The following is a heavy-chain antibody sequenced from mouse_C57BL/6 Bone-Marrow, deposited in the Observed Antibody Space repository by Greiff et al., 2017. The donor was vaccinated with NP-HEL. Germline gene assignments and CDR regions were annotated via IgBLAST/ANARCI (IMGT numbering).Heavy chain of an antibody. CDR3: ARDTPITTLVAPFAY. J-gene: IGHJ3*01. D-gene: IGHD1-1*01. V-gene: IGHV5-4*01. Sequence: EVMLVESGGGLVKPGGSLKLSCAASGFTFSSYAMSWVRPTPEKRLEWVATISDGGRYTYYPDTVKGRFLISRDNAKNNLYLQMSHLKSEDTAMYYCARDTPITTLVAPFAYWGQGALVTVSA. CDR1: GFTFSSYA. CDR2: ISDGGRYT.